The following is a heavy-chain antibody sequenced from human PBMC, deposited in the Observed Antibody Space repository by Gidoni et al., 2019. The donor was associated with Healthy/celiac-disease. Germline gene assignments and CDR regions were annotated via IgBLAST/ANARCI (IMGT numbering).Heavy chain of an antibody. Sequence: QLQLQESGPGLVKPSETLSLTCTVSGGSISSSSYYWGWIRQPPGKGLEWIGSIYYSGSTYYNPSLKSRVTISVDTSKNQFSLKLSSVTAADTAVYYCARRSSGYSYGLVEFDYWGQGTLVTVSS. V-gene: IGHV4-39*01. CDR3: ARRSSGYSYGLVEFDY. J-gene: IGHJ4*02. CDR1: GGSISSSSYY. CDR2: IYYSGST. D-gene: IGHD5-18*01.